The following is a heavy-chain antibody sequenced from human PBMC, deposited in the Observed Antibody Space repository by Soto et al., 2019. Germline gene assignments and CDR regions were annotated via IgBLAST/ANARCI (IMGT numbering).Heavy chain of an antibody. D-gene: IGHD3-9*01. CDR3: ARHGPSSKYDILTAHMDV. CDR2: IYYSGST. J-gene: IGHJ6*03. Sequence: QVQLQESGPGLVKPSETLSLTCTVSGGSISSYYWSWIRQPPGKGLEWIGYIYYSGSTNYNPSLKSRVTIAVDTSKNQFSLKLSSVAAADTAVYYCARHGPSSKYDILTAHMDVWGKGTTVTVSS. V-gene: IGHV4-59*08. CDR1: GGSISSYY.